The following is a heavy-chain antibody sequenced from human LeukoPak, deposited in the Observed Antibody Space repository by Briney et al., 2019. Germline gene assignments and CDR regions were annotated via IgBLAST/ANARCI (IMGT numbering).Heavy chain of an antibody. CDR1: GYTFTSNY. J-gene: IGHJ4*02. V-gene: IGHV1-46*01. Sequence: ASVNVSCKASGYTFTSNYIHWVRQDPGQGLEWMGMIYPRDGSTSYAQKFQGGVTVTRDTSTSTVHMELSGLRSEDTAVYYCARDQEGFDYWGQGTLVTVSS. CDR2: IYPRDGST. CDR3: ARDQEGFDY.